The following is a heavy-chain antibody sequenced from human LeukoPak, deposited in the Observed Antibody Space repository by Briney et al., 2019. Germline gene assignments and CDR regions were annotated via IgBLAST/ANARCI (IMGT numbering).Heavy chain of an antibody. CDR2: ISSSSSYI. V-gene: IGHV3-21*01. Sequence: GGSLRLSCAASGFTFSSYSMNWVRQAPGKGLEWVSSISSSSSYIYYADSVKGRFTISRDNAKNSLYLQMNSLRAEDTAVYYCARAEAVDIVATGVRVAFDIWGQGTMVTVSS. J-gene: IGHJ3*02. CDR3: ARAEAVDIVATGVRVAFDI. CDR1: GFTFSSYS. D-gene: IGHD5-12*01.